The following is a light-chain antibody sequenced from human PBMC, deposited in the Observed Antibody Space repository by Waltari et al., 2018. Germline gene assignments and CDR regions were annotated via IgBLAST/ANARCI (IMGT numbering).Light chain of an antibody. CDR3: QSYYNNLSGSGI. J-gene: IGLJ2*01. Sequence: QSVLPQPPSVSGAPGQRVTITCTGSSSNIGTRYDEPWCQQLPRTAPNLLIYGSSNRPSGVPDRFSGSKSGTSASLDITGLQAEDEADYYCQSYYNNLSGSGIFGGGTKLTVL. V-gene: IGLV1-40*01. CDR2: GSS. CDR1: SSNIGTRYD.